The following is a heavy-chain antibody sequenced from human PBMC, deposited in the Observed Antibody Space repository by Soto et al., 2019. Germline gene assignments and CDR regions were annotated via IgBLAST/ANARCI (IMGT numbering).Heavy chain of an antibody. Sequence: ASVKVSCKASGGTFRTYALSWLRQAPGQGLEWMGQNIPIIGTSNYAQKFQGRVTITADDSTSTAYMELSSLRSEDTAVYFCARGRITVAGTAFGSAFDIWGQGTMVTVSS. V-gene: IGHV1-69*13. J-gene: IGHJ3*02. CDR2: NIPIIGTS. D-gene: IGHD6-19*01. CDR3: ARGRITVAGTAFGSAFDI. CDR1: GGTFRTYA.